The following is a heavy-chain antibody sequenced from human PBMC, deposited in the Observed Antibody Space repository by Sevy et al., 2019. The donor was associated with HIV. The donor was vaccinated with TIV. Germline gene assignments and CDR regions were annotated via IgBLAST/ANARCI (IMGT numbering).Heavy chain of an antibody. D-gene: IGHD3-22*01. J-gene: IGHJ4*02. CDR1: GFTFSSYG. CDR2: IWYDGSNK. Sequence: GGSLRLSCAASGFTFSSYGMHWVRQAPGKGLEWVAVIWYDGSNKYYADSVKGRFTISRDNSKNTLYLQMNSLRAEDTAVYYCARDSPINYYDSSGYYAPVDYWGQGTLVTVSS. CDR3: ARDSPINYYDSSGYYAPVDY. V-gene: IGHV3-33*01.